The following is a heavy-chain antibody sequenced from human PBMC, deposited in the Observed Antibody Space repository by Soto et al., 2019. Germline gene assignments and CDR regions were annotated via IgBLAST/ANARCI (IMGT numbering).Heavy chain of an antibody. CDR2: IYPGDSDT. Sequence: PGESLKISCKASGFDCSSYWIGWVRQMPGKGLEWMGIIYPGDSDTRYSPSFQGQVTISADKSIRTAYLQWSSLKASDTAMYYCARRSGGMDVWGQGTTVTVSS. CDR3: ARRSGGMDV. V-gene: IGHV5-51*01. J-gene: IGHJ6*02. CDR1: GFDCSSYW.